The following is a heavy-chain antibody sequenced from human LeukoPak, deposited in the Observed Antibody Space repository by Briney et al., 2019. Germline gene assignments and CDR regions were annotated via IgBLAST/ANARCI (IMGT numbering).Heavy chain of an antibody. CDR2: FDPEDGET. D-gene: IGHD4-17*01. CDR1: GYTLTELS. V-gene: IGHV1-24*01. J-gene: IGHJ4*02. CDR3: ATLRGRVVQPLYGDYVGGVDY. Sequence: ASVKVSCKVSGYTLTELSMHWVRQAPGKGLEWMGGFDPEDGETIYAQKFQGRVTMTEDTSTDTAYMELSSLRSEDTAVYYCATLRGRVVQPLYGDYVGGVDYWGQGTLVTVSS.